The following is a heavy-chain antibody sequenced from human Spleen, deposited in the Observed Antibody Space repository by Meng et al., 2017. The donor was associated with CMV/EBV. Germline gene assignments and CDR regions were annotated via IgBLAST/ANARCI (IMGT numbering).Heavy chain of an antibody. CDR2: ISYDGTSK. CDR1: GFTFSSYA. J-gene: IGHJ2*01. CDR3: AKWGSLLTRYFDL. D-gene: IGHD3-16*01. V-gene: IGHV3-30*04. Sequence: GGSLRLSCAASGFTFSSYAMHWVRQAPGKGLEWVAVISYDGTSKYYADSVKGRFTISRDNSKNTLYLQMNSLRAEDTAVYYCAKWGSLLTRYFDLWGRGTLVTVSS.